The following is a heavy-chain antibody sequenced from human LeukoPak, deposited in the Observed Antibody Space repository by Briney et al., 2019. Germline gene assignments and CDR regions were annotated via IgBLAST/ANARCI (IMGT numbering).Heavy chain of an antibody. V-gene: IGHV3-33*01. CDR3: ARDREDGSGVKSH. Sequence: GGSLRLSCAASGFTFSSHLMHWVRQAPGKGLEWVAVIWYDGINKYYADSVKGRLSISRDNSKNTLYLQMNSLRVEDTAVYHCARDREDGSGVKSHWGHVTLVTVSS. CDR1: GFTFSSHL. D-gene: IGHD3-10*01. CDR2: IWYDGINK. J-gene: IGHJ4*03.